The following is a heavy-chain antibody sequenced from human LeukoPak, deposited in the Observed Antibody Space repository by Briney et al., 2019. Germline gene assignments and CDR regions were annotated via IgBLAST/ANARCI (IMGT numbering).Heavy chain of an antibody. CDR2: INVEGTTT. D-gene: IGHD3-10*01. CDR3: TRGGEEPFDY. Sequence: GGSLRLSCAGSGFTFTRFWMHWVRQAPGKGPVWVARINVEGTTTTYADSVEGRFTISRDENTLYLQMNHLRVDDTAVYYCTRGGEEPFDYWGQGTLGTVSP. J-gene: IGHJ4*02. V-gene: IGHV3-74*01. CDR1: GFTFTRFW.